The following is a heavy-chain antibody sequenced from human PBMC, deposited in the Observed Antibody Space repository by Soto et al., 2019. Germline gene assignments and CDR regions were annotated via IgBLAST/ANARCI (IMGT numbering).Heavy chain of an antibody. CDR2: IYYSGST. V-gene: IGHV4-31*03. CDR1: GVSISSGGYY. J-gene: IGHJ4*02. CDR3: ARGRPDDYSDPDYFDY. Sequence: QVQLQESGPGLVKPSQTLSLTCNVSGVSISSGGYYWSWSRQHPAKGLEWIGHIYYSGSTYYNPSLKSRVTISVDTSKNQFSLKLSSVTAADTAVYYCARGRPDDYSDPDYFDYWGQGALVTVSS. D-gene: IGHD4-17*01.